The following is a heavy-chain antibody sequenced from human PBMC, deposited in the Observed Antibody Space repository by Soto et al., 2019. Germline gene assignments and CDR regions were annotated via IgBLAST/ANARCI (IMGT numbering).Heavy chain of an antibody. D-gene: IGHD3-22*01. Sequence: EVQLLESGGGLVQPGGSLRLSCAASGFTFSSYAMSWVRQAPGKGLEWVSAISGSGGSTYYADSVKGRFTISRDNSKNTLYLQMNSLRAEDTAVYYCAKDGVGYDSSGDDYFQHCGQGTLVTVSS. J-gene: IGHJ1*01. V-gene: IGHV3-23*01. CDR1: GFTFSSYA. CDR3: AKDGVGYDSSGDDYFQH. CDR2: ISGSGGST.